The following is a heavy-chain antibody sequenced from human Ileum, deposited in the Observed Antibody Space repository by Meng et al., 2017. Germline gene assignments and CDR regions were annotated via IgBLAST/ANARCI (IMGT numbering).Heavy chain of an antibody. CDR2: IIPILNAS. CDR3: ARDCSGGGCFDP. Sequence: QVQLVQSGAEVKYPGSSVMVSCKASGGAFSSSAIGWLRQAPGRGLEWMGGIIPILNASTYAQNFKGRVTLSADMATTTVYMELSSLTSDDTAVYFCARDCSGGGCFDPWGQGTLVTVSS. J-gene: IGHJ5*02. V-gene: IGHV1-69*10. CDR1: GGAFSSSA. D-gene: IGHD2-15*01.